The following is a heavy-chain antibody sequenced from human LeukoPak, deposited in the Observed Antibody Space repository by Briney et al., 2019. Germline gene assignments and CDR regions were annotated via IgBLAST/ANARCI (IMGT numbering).Heavy chain of an antibody. CDR1: GYTFTGYY. D-gene: IGHD6-19*01. J-gene: IGHJ5*02. CDR2: INPSGGST. CDR3: ARDAIILEHSSGWYNWFDP. Sequence: ASVKVSCKASGYTFTGYYMHWVRQAPGQGLEWMGIINPSGGSTSYAQKFQGRVTMTRDTSTSTVYMELSSLRSEDTAVYYCARDAIILEHSSGWYNWFDPWGQGTLVTVSS. V-gene: IGHV1-46*01.